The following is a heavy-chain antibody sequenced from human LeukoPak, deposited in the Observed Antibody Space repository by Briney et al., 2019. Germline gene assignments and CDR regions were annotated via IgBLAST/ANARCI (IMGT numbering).Heavy chain of an antibody. Sequence: GGSLRLSCAASGFTFSGYVMTWVRQAPGKGLECVSSITFSSSHIYYADSVKGRFTISRDNTKDSLYLQMNSLRAEDTAIYYCARGPQFSGPGWFDPWGQGTLVTVSS. CDR2: ITFSSSHI. D-gene: IGHD3-10*01. CDR3: ARGPQFSGPGWFDP. J-gene: IGHJ5*02. V-gene: IGHV3-21*01. CDR1: GFTFSGYV.